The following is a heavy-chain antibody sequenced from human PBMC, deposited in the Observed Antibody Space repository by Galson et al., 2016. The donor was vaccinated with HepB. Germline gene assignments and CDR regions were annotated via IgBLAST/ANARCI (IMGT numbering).Heavy chain of an antibody. CDR3: AHRIPLIRDLSPLFDY. J-gene: IGHJ4*02. CDR1: GFSLSTSGVG. V-gene: IGHV2-5*02. D-gene: IGHD2-21*01. CDR2: VYWDDEK. Sequence: PALVKPTQTLTLTCTFSGFSLSTSGVGVGWIRQSPGKALEWLAVVYWDDEKRYSPSLESRLTVTKDTSKNRVVLIMTNMDPVDTATYYCAHRIPLIRDLSPLFDYWGQGTLVTVSS.